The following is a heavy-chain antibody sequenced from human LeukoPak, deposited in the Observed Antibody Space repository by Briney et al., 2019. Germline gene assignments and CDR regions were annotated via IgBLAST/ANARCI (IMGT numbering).Heavy chain of an antibody. D-gene: IGHD3-22*01. J-gene: IGHJ5*02. Sequence: SETLSLTCTVSGYSISSGYYWGWIRQPPGKGLEWIGSIYHSGSTYYNPSLKSRVTISVDTSKNQFSLKLSSVTAADTAVYYCARDNVFRTMKNWFDPWGQGTLVTVSS. CDR1: GYSISSGYY. CDR3: ARDNVFRTMKNWFDP. V-gene: IGHV4-38-2*02. CDR2: IYHSGST.